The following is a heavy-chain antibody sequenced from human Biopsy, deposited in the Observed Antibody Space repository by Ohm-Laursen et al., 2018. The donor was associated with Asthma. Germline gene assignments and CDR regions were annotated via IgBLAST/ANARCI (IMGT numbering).Heavy chain of an antibody. Sequence: TLTLTFTVSGASITSSAYYWGWIRQPPGKGLEWIGSMYYGETTYYSPSLKSRVTISVDTSKNQFSLILISVTAADTAVYYCARHDHRWDTYADFWGQGTLVTVSS. CDR2: MYYGETT. CDR3: ARHDHRWDTYADF. CDR1: GASITSSAYY. D-gene: IGHD2-2*01. V-gene: IGHV4-39*01. J-gene: IGHJ4*02.